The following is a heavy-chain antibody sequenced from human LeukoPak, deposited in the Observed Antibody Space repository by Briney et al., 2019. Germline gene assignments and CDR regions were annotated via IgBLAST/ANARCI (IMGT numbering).Heavy chain of an antibody. J-gene: IGHJ6*03. CDR1: GGSFSGYY. CDR3: ARSVEGYCSGGSCYSYYYYMDV. Sequence: SETLSLTCAVYGGSFSGYYWSWIRQPAGKGLEWIGRIYTSGSTNYSPSLKSRVTISVDTSKNQFSLKLSSVTAADTAVYYCARSVEGYCSGGSCYSYYYYMDVWGKGTTVTVSS. D-gene: IGHD2-15*01. V-gene: IGHV4-59*10. CDR2: IYTSGST.